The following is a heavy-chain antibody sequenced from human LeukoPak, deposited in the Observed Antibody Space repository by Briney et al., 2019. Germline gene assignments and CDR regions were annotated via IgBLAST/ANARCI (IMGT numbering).Heavy chain of an antibody. D-gene: IGHD3-16*01. Sequence: GGSLRLSCAASGFTFSSYTMNWVRQAPGKGLEWVSSISGSSNYIYYADSVKGRFTISRDNAKNSLYLQMNSLRAEGTAVYYCARDAYGGSVDYWGQGTLVTVSS. J-gene: IGHJ4*02. CDR2: ISGSSNYI. V-gene: IGHV3-21*01. CDR1: GFTFSSYT. CDR3: ARDAYGGSVDY.